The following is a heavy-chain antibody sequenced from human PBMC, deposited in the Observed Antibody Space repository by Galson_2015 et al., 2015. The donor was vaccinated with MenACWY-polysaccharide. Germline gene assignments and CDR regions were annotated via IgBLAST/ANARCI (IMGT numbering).Heavy chain of an antibody. CDR3: AREGSRIVFHAFDI. CDR1: GSKFRGSG. CDR2: IQYDGSQK. D-gene: IGHD2-2*01. V-gene: IGHV3-33*01. Sequence: SLRLSCAASGSKFRGSGMHWVRQAPGKGLEWVAVIQYDGSQKQYTDSVRGRFSISRDNSKNTLYLEMNSLRAEDTAVYYCAREGSRIVFHAFDIWGQGTMVIVSS. J-gene: IGHJ3*02.